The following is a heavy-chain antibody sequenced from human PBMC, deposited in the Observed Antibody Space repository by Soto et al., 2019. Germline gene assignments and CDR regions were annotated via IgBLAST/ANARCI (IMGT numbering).Heavy chain of an antibody. CDR1: GGSISSGDYY. V-gene: IGHV4-30-4*01. D-gene: IGHD4-17*01. J-gene: IGHJ6*02. CDR2: IYYSGST. CDR3: ASPYGGNAEDPYYGMDV. Sequence: QVQLQESGPGLVKPSQTLSLTCTVSGGSISSGDYYWSWIRQPPGKGLEWIGYIYYSGSTYYNPSLKSRVTISVDTSKDQFSLKLSSVTAADTAVYYCASPYGGNAEDPYYGMDVWGQGTTVTVSS.